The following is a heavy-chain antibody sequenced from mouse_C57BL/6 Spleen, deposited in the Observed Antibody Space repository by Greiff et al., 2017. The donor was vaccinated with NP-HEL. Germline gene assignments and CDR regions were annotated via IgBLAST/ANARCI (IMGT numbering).Heavy chain of an antibody. CDR1: GYTFTSYW. J-gene: IGHJ3*01. CDR2: IDPSDSYT. V-gene: IGHV1-69*01. Sequence: VQLQQSGAELVMPGASVKLSCKASGYTFTSYWMHWVKQRPGQGLEWIGEIDPSDSYTNYNQKFKGKSTLTVDKSSSTAYMQLSSLTSEDSAVYYCARWLITTGAYWGQGTLVTVSA. CDR3: ARWLITTGAY. D-gene: IGHD1-1*01.